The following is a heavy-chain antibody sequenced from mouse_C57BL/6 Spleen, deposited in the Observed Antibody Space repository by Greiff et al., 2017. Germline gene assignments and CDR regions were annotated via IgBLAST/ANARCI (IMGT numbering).Heavy chain of an antibody. D-gene: IGHD2-3*01. CDR1: GFNIKDYY. CDR3: VPCDGYRAWFAY. V-gene: IGHV14-2*01. CDR2: FAPEDGAT. J-gene: IGHJ3*01. Sequence: EVQLQESGAELVKPGASVKLSCTASGFNIKDYYMHWVKQRPEHGLEWIGTFAPEDGATEYAPKFKGKATITADTSSNTAYLELSSLTSEDSAVYYCVPCDGYRAWFAYWGQGTLVTVSA.